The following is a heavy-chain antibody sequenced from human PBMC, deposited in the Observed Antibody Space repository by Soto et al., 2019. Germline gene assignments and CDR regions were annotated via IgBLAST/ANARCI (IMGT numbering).Heavy chain of an antibody. Sequence: QVQLVESGGGVVQPGRSLRLSCAASGFTFSSYAMHWVRQAPGKGLEWVAVISYDGSNKYYADSVKGRFTISRDNSKNTLYLQMNSLRAEDTAVYYCARAGAAYYGDYYYGMDVWGQGTTVTVSS. V-gene: IGHV3-30-3*01. D-gene: IGHD4-17*01. CDR3: ARAGAAYYGDYYYGMDV. CDR2: ISYDGSNK. J-gene: IGHJ6*02. CDR1: GFTFSSYA.